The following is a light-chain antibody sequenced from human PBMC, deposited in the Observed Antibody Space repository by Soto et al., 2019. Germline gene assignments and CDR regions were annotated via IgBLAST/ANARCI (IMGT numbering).Light chain of an antibody. CDR2: ATS. J-gene: IGKJ5*01. V-gene: IGKV1-9*01. CDR3: QQLNSYPIT. CDR1: QNISRN. Sequence: DIQLTQSPSFLSASVGDRVTITCRASQNISRNLAWYQQKPGKGPSLLIYATSTLQSGVPSRFSGSGSGTEFTLTISSLQSEDFATYYCQQLNSYPITFGQGTRLEIK.